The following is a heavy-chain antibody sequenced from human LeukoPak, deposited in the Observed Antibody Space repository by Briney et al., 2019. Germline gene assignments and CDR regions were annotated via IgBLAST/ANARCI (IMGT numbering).Heavy chain of an antibody. Sequence: GGSLRLSCVASGFTFGKYWMSWVRQAPGKGLEWVANIKENGSERYYAHSVKGRFTISRDNARKSLYLQMNSLRPEDTAVYYCARVPNSSSWPKAAYFYYYGMDVWGRGTTVTVSS. V-gene: IGHV3-7*01. CDR1: GFTFGKYW. J-gene: IGHJ6*02. CDR2: IKENGSER. CDR3: ARVPNSSSWPKAAYFYYYGMDV. D-gene: IGHD6-13*01.